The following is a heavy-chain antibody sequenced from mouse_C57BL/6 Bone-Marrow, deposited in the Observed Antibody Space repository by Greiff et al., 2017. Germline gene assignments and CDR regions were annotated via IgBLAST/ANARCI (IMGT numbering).Heavy chain of an antibody. Sequence: DVQLQESGAELVRPGASVKLSCTASGFNIKDDYMHWVKQRPEQGLEWIGWIDPENGDTEYASTFQGKATITADTSSNTAYLQLSSLTSEDTAVYYGTTFNYYGSPAWFAYWGQGTLVTVSA. CDR2: IDPENGDT. CDR1: GFNIKDDY. CDR3: TTFNYYGSPAWFAY. J-gene: IGHJ3*01. V-gene: IGHV14-4*01. D-gene: IGHD1-1*01.